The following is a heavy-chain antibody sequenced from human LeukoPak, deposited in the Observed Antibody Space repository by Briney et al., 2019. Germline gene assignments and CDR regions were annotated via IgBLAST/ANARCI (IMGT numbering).Heavy chain of an antibody. CDR3: ASSGHYDILTGYYP. CDR1: GGSFSGYY. D-gene: IGHD3-9*01. Sequence: RSSETLSLTCAVYGGSFSGYYWSWIRQPPGKGLEWIGEINHSGSTNYNPSLKSRVTISVDTSKNQFSLKLSSVTAADTAVYYCASSGHYDILTGYYPWGQGTLVTVSS. V-gene: IGHV4-34*01. CDR2: INHSGST. J-gene: IGHJ4*02.